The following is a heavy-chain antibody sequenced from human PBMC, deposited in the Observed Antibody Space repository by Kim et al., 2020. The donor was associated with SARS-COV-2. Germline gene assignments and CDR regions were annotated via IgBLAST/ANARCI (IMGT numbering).Heavy chain of an antibody. V-gene: IGHV4-38-2*02. D-gene: IGHD6-13*01. CDR2: ISHTGNT. CDR1: GSSIGIGYY. CDR3: ARMESSGWFNFVV. Sequence: SETLSLTCTVSGSSIGIGYYWAWIRQPPGRGLEWIGSISHTGNTYSNPSLRGRISISVDTTKRQFSLNVTSVTAADTAVYSCARMESSGWFNFVVWGLGTMVTVSS. J-gene: IGHJ3*01.